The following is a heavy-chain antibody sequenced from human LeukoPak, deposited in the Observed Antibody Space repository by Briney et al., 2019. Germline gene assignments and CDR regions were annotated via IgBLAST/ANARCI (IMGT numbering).Heavy chain of an antibody. CDR2: ISAYNGNT. J-gene: IGHJ4*02. CDR3: ARDMYYDTSGYFDFDY. Sequence: ASVKVSCEASGYTFTNYGITWVRQAPGQGFEWMGWISAYNGNTNYAQKLQGRVTVTTDTSTSTGYMELRSLTSDDTAVYYCARDMYYDTSGYFDFDYWGQGTLVTVSS. CDR1: GYTFTNYG. D-gene: IGHD3-22*01. V-gene: IGHV1-18*01.